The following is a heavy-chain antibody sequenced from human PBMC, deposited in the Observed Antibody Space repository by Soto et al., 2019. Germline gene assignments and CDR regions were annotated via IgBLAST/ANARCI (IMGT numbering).Heavy chain of an antibody. J-gene: IGHJ4*02. CDR1: GGSIDTYY. D-gene: IGHD3-3*01. CDR3: ARLGGYYQSLDY. CDR2: IYYSGST. V-gene: IGHV4-59*08. Sequence: SETLSLTCTVSGGSIDTYYWSWIRQPPGKGLQWIGYIYYSGSTTYSPSLKSQITISVDRSKNQFSLKLTSVTAADTAVYYCARLGGYYQSLDYWGQGTLVTVSS.